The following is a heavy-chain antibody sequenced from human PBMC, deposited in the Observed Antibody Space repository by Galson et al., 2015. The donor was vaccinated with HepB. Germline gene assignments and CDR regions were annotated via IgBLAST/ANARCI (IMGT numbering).Heavy chain of an antibody. CDR1: GFTFSDFA. V-gene: IGHV3-23*03. CDR2: IEKDSSYR. CDR3: TKQAGNLIRSWHFDY. Sequence: SLRLSCADSGFTFSDFAMSWVRQAPGKGLEWVSGIEKDSSYRYYAGSMTGRFTISRDNSKNTLFLQLNSLRADDTAVYYCTKQAGNLIRSWHFDYWGQGSLAIVSS. J-gene: IGHJ4*02.